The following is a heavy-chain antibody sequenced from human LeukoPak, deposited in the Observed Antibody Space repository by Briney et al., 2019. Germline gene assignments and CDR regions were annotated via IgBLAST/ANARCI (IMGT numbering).Heavy chain of an antibody. D-gene: IGHD6-6*01. J-gene: IGHJ3*02. CDR2: IYYSGST. CDR1: GGSISSYY. Sequence: SKTLSLTCTVSGGSISSYYWNWIRQPPGKGLEWIGYIYYSGSTNYNPSLKSRVTISVDTSKNQFSLKLSSVTAADTAVYYCARCGGPGGEGAEYSSSLGAFDIWGQGTMVTVSS. V-gene: IGHV4-59*01. CDR3: ARCGGPGGEGAEYSSSLGAFDI.